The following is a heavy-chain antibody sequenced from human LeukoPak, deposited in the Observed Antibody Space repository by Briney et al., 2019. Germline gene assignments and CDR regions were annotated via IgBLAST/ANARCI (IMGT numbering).Heavy chain of an antibody. Sequence: GGSLRLSCAASGFTFSSYWMHWVRQAPGKGLVWVSRINSDGSSTSYADSVKGRFTISRDNAKNTLYLHMNSLRAEDTAVYYCARETPRGDAFDIWGQGTMVTVSS. J-gene: IGHJ3*02. CDR1: GFTFSSYW. CDR3: ARETPRGDAFDI. V-gene: IGHV3-74*01. CDR2: INSDGSST.